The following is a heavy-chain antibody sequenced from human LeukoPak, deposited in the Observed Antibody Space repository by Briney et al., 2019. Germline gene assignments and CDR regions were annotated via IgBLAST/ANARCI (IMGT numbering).Heavy chain of an antibody. Sequence: GESLKISCNGSGYRFTSYWIALVRQMPGKGLELMGIIYLGDSDTRYSPSFQGQVTISADKSISTAYLQWSSLKASDTAMYYCARLRGRQTTDAFDMWGQGTMVTVSS. CDR2: IYLGDSDT. J-gene: IGHJ3*02. D-gene: IGHD1/OR15-1a*01. CDR3: ARLRGRQTTDAFDM. V-gene: IGHV5-51*01. CDR1: GYRFTSYW.